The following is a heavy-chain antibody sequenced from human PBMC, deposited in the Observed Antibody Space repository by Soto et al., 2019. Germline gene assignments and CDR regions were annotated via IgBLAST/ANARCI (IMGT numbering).Heavy chain of an antibody. V-gene: IGHV4-34*01. CDR1: GGSFSGYY. CDR2: TNHSGST. J-gene: IGHJ6*02. Sequence: KPSETLSLTCAVHGGSFSGYYWTWIRQPPGKGLEWIGDTNHSGSTNYNSSLKSRVTISVDTSKNQLSLKLRSVTAADTAVYYCAREEVPQWFTRGYYGMDVWGQGTTVTVSS. CDR3: AREEVPQWFTRGYYGMDV. D-gene: IGHD2-2*01.